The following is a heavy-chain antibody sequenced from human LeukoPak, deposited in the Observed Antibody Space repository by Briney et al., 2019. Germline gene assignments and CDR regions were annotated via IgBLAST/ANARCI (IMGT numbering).Heavy chain of an antibody. CDR3: ARAPHYSNYGPYYYGMDV. Sequence: GGSLRLSCAASGFMFSSNWMSWIRQAPGKGLEWVSYISSSSYTNYADSVKGRFTISRDNAKNPLYLQMNSLRAEDTAVYYCARAPHYSNYGPYYYGMDVWGQGTTVTVSS. J-gene: IGHJ6*02. V-gene: IGHV3-11*06. CDR2: ISSSSYT. D-gene: IGHD4-11*01. CDR1: GFMFSSNW.